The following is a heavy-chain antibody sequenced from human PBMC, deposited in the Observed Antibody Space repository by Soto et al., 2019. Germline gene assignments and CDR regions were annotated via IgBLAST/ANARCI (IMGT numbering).Heavy chain of an antibody. D-gene: IGHD3-3*01. Sequence: PSETLSLTCTVSGGSISSYYWSWIRQPPGKGLEWIGYIYYSGSTNYNPSLKSRVTISVDTSKNQFSLKLSSVTAADTAVYYCARGVDFWSGYTQETYYYGMDVWGQGTTVTVSS. CDR3: ARGVDFWSGYTQETYYYGMDV. CDR2: IYYSGST. V-gene: IGHV4-59*01. CDR1: GGSISSYY. J-gene: IGHJ6*02.